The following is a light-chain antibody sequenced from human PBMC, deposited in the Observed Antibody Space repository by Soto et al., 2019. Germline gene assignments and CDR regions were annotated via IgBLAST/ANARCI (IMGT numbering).Light chain of an antibody. Sequence: LVQSSVFVSPTVRNRVTTPXRASQDMNTYIAWYQQKPGKAPKLLIYGASTLQSGVPSRFRGSESGAVFTLTISSLQPEDFATYYCQQFHSYPITFGQGRRPEIK. V-gene: IGKV1-9*01. CDR1: QDMNTY. CDR2: GAS. CDR3: QQFHSYPIT. J-gene: IGKJ5*01.